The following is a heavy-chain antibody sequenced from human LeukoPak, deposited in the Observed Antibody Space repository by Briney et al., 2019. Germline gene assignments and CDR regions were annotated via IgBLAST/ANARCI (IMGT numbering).Heavy chain of an antibody. Sequence: ASVKVSCKASGYTFTSYDINWVRQATGQGLEWMGWMSPNSGNTGYAQKFQGRVTMTRNTSISTAYMELSSLRSEDTAVYYCARGSRIAARPSYYYYMDVWGKGTTVTVSS. CDR3: ARGSRIAARPSYYYYMDV. CDR2: MSPNSGNT. CDR1: GYTFTSYD. D-gene: IGHD6-6*01. V-gene: IGHV1-8*01. J-gene: IGHJ6*03.